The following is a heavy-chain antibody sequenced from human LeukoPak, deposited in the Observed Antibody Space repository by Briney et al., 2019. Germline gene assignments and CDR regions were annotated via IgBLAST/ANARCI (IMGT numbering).Heavy chain of an antibody. CDR3: ARGPPVLRYFDWLAYYMDV. V-gene: IGHV1-8*03. D-gene: IGHD3-9*01. CDR1: GYTFTSYD. CDR2: MNPNSGTT. J-gene: IGHJ6*03. Sequence: ASVKVSCKASGYTFTSYDINWVRQATGQGLEWMGWMNPNSGTTGSAQKFQGRVTITRNTSISTAYMELSSLRSEDTAVYYCARGPPVLRYFDWLAYYMDVWGKGTTVTVSS.